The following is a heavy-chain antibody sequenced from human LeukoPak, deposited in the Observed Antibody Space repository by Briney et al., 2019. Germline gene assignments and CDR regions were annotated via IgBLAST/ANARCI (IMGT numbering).Heavy chain of an antibody. D-gene: IGHD6-19*01. Sequence: QPGGSLSLSSAASGFTFRRYWMHWVRQAPGKGPVWVSRINTDGSDTIYADSVKGRFTISRDNAKNTLFLQMNSLRAEDTAVYYCARDESVTGPTTFDYWGQGTLVTVSS. CDR1: GFTFRRYW. CDR2: INTDGSDT. V-gene: IGHV3-74*01. J-gene: IGHJ4*02. CDR3: ARDESVTGPTTFDY.